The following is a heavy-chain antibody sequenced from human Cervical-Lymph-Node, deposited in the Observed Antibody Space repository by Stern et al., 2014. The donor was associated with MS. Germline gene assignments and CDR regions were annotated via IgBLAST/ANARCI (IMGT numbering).Heavy chain of an antibody. CDR2: IYYSGST. V-gene: IGHV4-39*01. Sequence: QVQLQESGPGLVKPSETLSLTCSVSGDSISSSSYYGGWIRQSPGKGLEWIASIYYSGSTFYNPSLKSRVTIAVDTSKNQFSLRFSSVTAADTAVYYCARQECTSSSCYDFDYWGQGILVTVSS. CDR3: ARQECTSSSCYDFDY. CDR1: GDSISSSSYY. J-gene: IGHJ4*02. D-gene: IGHD2-15*01.